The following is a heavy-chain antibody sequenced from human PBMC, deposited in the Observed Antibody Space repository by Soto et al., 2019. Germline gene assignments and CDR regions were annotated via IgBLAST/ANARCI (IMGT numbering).Heavy chain of an antibody. V-gene: IGHV5-10-1*01. D-gene: IGHD3-22*01. CDR3: ASPGSGYNDY. Sequence: GESLKISCKGSGYSFTSYWISWVRQMPGKGLEWMGRIDPSDSYTNYSPSFQGHVTISADKSISTAYLQWSSLKASDTAMYYCASPGSGYNDYWGQGTLDTVSS. CDR1: GYSFTSYW. CDR2: IDPSDSYT. J-gene: IGHJ4*02.